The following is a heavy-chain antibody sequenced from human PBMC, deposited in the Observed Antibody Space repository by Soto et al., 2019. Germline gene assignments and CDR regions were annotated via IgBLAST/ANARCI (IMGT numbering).Heavy chain of an antibody. CDR3: ARVTGTTRVGWFDP. V-gene: IGHV1-69*02. J-gene: IGHJ5*02. D-gene: IGHD1-20*01. CDR1: GGTFSSYT. CDR2: IIPILGIA. Sequence: QVQLVQSGAEVKKPGSSVKVSCKASGGTFSSYTISWVRQAPEQGLEWMGRIIPILGIANYAQKFQGRVTITADKSTSTAYMELSSLRSEDTAVYYCARVTGTTRVGWFDPWGQGTLVTVSS.